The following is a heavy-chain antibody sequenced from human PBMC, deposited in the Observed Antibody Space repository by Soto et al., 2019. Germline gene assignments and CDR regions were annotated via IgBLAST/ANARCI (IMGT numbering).Heavy chain of an antibody. J-gene: IGHJ4*02. Sequence: EMRLLESGGGSVSPGASARLSCLTSGFMFDNYAMSWVRQSPARGLEWVAAISGSGHATYYTQSVRGRFTISRDKSKKAVFLQMNNLRNEDTAIYYCARGRYFDASGGCANYWGLGTLVTVSP. V-gene: IGHV3-23*01. CDR2: ISGSGHAT. D-gene: IGHD5-12*01. CDR1: GFMFDNYA. CDR3: ARGRYFDASGGCANY.